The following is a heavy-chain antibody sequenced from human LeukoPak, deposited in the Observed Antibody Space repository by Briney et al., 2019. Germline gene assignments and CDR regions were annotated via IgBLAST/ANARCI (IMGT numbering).Heavy chain of an antibody. V-gene: IGHV3-21*04. CDR2: ISSSSTYI. CDR1: GFTFSTYS. CDR3: ARESITMIVVGSFDY. J-gene: IGHJ4*02. D-gene: IGHD3-22*01. Sequence: GGSLRLSCAASGFTFSTYSMNWVRQAPGKGLEWVSSISSSSTYIYYADSVKGRFTISRDNAKNSLYLQMNSLRAEDTAVYYCARESITMIVVGSFDYWGQGTLVTVSS.